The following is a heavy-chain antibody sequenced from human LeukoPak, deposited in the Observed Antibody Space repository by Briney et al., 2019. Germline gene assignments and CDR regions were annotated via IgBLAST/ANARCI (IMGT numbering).Heavy chain of an antibody. V-gene: IGHV1-46*01. CDR3: ARDSRVTTFDY. CDR1: GYTFTSYY. D-gene: IGHD4-17*01. Sequence: GASVKVSCKASGYTFTSYYMHWVRQAPGQGLEWMGIINPSGGSTSYAQKFRGRVTMTRDTSTSTVYMELSSLRSEDTAVYYCARDSRVTTFDYWGQGTLVTVSS. CDR2: INPSGGST. J-gene: IGHJ4*02.